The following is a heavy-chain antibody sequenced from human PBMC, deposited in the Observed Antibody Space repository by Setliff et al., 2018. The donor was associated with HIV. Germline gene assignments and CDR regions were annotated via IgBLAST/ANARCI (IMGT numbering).Heavy chain of an antibody. CDR3: ARARQGSSGWYEGDY. CDR2: IWHDGSNK. D-gene: IGHD6-19*01. Sequence: GGSLRLSCAASGFTFSSYWMSWVRQAPGKGLEWVAIIWHDGSNKYYADSVKGRFTISRDNSKNRLYLQMNSLRAEDTAVYYCARARQGSSGWYEGDYWGQGTLVTVSS. CDR1: GFTFSSYW. V-gene: IGHV3-33*08. J-gene: IGHJ4*02.